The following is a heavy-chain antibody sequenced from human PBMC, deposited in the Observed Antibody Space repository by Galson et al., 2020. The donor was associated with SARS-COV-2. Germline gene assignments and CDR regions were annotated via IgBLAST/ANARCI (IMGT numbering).Heavy chain of an antibody. CDR1: GFTVSSNY. V-gene: IGHV3-53*01. D-gene: IGHD6-13*01. Sequence: GGSLRLSCAASGFTVSSNYMSWVRQAPGKGLEWVSVIYSGGSTYYADSVKGRFTISRDNSKNTLYLQMNSLRAEDTAVYYCARVRSQQNYYYYYYMDVWGKGTTVTVSS. CDR3: ARVRSQQNYYYYYYMDV. J-gene: IGHJ6*03. CDR2: IYSGGST.